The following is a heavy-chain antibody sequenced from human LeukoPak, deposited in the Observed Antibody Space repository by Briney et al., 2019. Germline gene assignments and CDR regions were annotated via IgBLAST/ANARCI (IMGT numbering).Heavy chain of an antibody. D-gene: IGHD2-2*01. CDR2: IYHSGST. Sequence: SETLSLTCAVSGGSISSSNWWSWVRQPPGKGLEWIGEIYHSGSTNYNPSLKSRVTISVDKSKNLFSLKLSSVTAADTAVYYCARVVVVVPAAKQIDYWGQGTLVTVSS. J-gene: IGHJ4*02. CDR1: GGSISSSNW. V-gene: IGHV4-4*02. CDR3: ARVVVVVPAAKQIDY.